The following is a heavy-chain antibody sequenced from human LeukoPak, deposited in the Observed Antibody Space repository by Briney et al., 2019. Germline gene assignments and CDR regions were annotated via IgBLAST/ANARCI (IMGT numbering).Heavy chain of an antibody. CDR3: ARDFSSNAFDV. CDR1: GDSFSDHS. D-gene: IGHD2/OR15-2a*01. V-gene: IGHV1-2*02. CDR2: INPNSGAT. J-gene: IGHJ3*01. Sequence: ASVKVSCKTSGDSFSDHSLHWLRQAPGQGLEWLGWINPNSGATNYPQTFQGRVTTTRDTSISTAYMELSSLTSDDTAMYYCARDFSSNAFDVWGQGTMITVSS.